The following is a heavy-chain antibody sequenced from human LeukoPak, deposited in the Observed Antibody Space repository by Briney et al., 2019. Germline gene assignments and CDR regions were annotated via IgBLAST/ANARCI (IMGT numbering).Heavy chain of an antibody. Sequence: GGSLRLSCAASGFTFSSYEMNWVRQAPGKGLEWVSYISSSGSTRYYADSVKGRFTISRDNAKNSLYLQMNSLRAEDTALYYCATAETWNQLFDYWGQGTLVTVSS. V-gene: IGHV3-48*03. CDR2: ISSSGSTR. D-gene: IGHD1-14*01. CDR3: ATAETWNQLFDY. J-gene: IGHJ4*02. CDR1: GFTFSSYE.